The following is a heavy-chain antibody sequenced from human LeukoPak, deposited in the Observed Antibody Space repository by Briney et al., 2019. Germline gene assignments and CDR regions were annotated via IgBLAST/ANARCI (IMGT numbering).Heavy chain of an antibody. Sequence: GGSLRLSCAASGFTFSSYAMSWVRQAPGKGLEWVSAISGSGGSTYYADSVKGRFTISRDNSKNTLYLQMNSLRAEDTAVYYCAKDSNYYESSGYYYKRLHDAFDIWGQGTMVTVSS. CDR3: AKDSNYYESSGYYYKRLHDAFDI. V-gene: IGHV3-23*01. J-gene: IGHJ3*02. CDR2: ISGSGGST. D-gene: IGHD3-22*01. CDR1: GFTFSSYA.